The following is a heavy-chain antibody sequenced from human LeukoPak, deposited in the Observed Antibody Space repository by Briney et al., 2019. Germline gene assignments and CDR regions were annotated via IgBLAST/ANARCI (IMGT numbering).Heavy chain of an antibody. CDR3: ARQGSLGTWFDP. D-gene: IGHD7-27*01. CDR1: GHTFTGYY. Sequence: ASVKVSCKASGHTFTGYYMQWVRQAPGQGLEWMGRINPNSGGTDYAQNFQGRVTMTRDTSISTVYMELSSLKSNDTAVYYCARQGSLGTWFDPWGQGTLVTVSS. J-gene: IGHJ5*02. CDR2: INPNSGGT. V-gene: IGHV1-2*06.